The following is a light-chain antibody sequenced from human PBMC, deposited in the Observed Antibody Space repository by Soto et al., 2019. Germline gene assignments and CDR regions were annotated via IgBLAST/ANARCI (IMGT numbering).Light chain of an antibody. V-gene: IGKV3-20*01. CDR1: QSVSSSY. Sequence: EIALTQSPGTLSLSPGERATLSCRASQSVSSSYLAWYQQKPGQAPRLLIYGASNRATGIPDRFSASGSGTDFTLTISRLEPEDFAVYYCQQYGSSPPYPFGQGTKLEIK. CDR2: GAS. J-gene: IGKJ2*01. CDR3: QQYGSSPPYP.